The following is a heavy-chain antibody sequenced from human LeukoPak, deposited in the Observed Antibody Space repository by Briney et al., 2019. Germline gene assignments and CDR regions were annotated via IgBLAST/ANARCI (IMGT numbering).Heavy chain of an antibody. Sequence: ASVKVSCKASGYTFTGYYMHWVRQAPEQGLEWMGWINPNSGGTNYAQKFQGRVTMTRDTSISTAYMELSRLRSDDTAVYYCARKRVSAGWFDPWGQGTLVTVSS. CDR2: INPNSGGT. J-gene: IGHJ5*02. CDR3: ARKRVSAGWFDP. V-gene: IGHV1-2*02. CDR1: GYTFTGYY. D-gene: IGHD6-6*01.